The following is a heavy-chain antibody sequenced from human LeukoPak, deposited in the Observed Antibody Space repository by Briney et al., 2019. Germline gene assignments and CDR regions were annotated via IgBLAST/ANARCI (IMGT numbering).Heavy chain of an antibody. CDR3: ARAVRGYSYGYDY. V-gene: IGHV4-39*07. CDR2: IYYSGST. Sequence: SETLSLTCTVSGGSISSSSYYWGWIRQPPGKGLEWIGSIYYSGSTYYNPSLKSRVTISVDTSKNQFSLKLSSVTAADTAVYYCARAVRGYSYGYDYWGQGTLVTVSS. D-gene: IGHD5-18*01. CDR1: GGSISSSSYY. J-gene: IGHJ4*02.